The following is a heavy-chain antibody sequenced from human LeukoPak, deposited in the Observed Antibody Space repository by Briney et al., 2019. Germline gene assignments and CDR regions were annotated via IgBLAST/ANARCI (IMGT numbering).Heavy chain of an antibody. CDR1: GFTFDDYA. CDR2: ISWDGGGT. Sequence: GGSLRLSCAASGFTFDDYAMHWVRQAPGKGLEWVSLISWDGGGTYYADSVKGRFTISRDNSKNSLYLQMNSLRAEDTALYYCAKDSNPQYYMDVWGKGTTVTVSS. J-gene: IGHJ6*03. V-gene: IGHV3-43D*03. CDR3: AKDSNPQYYMDV.